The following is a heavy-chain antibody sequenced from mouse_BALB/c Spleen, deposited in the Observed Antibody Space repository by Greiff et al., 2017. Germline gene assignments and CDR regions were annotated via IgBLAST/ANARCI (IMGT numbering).Heavy chain of an antibody. V-gene: IGHV1-69*02. J-gene: IGHJ3*01. CDR2: IDPSDSYT. CDR1: GYTFTSYW. D-gene: IGHD1-1*01. CDR3: ARTGSSLRFAY. Sequence: QVQLQQPGAELVKPGASVKLSCKASGYTFTSYWMHWVKQRPGQGLEWIGEIDPSDSYTNYNQKFKGKATLTVDKSSSTAYMQLSSLTSEDSAVYYCARTGSSLRFAYWGQGTLVTVSA.